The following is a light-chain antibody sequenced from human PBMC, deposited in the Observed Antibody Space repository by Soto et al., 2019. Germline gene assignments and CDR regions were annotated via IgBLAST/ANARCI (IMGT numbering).Light chain of an antibody. CDR3: QQYNNWPPDRT. J-gene: IGKJ1*01. V-gene: IGKV3-15*01. CDR2: GAS. CDR1: QSVGSN. Sequence: EIVMTQSPATLSVSPGERATLSCRASQSVGSNLAWYQQKPGQAPRLLIYGASTRATGIPARFSGSGSGTEFTLTISDLQSEDFAIYLCQQYNNWPPDRTFGQGTKVEIK.